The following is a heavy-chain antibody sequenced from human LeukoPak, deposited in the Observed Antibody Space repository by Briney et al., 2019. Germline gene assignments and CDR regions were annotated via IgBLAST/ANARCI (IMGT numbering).Heavy chain of an antibody. CDR2: ISGSGGST. V-gene: IGHV3-23*01. D-gene: IGHD5-18*01. CDR3: AKEGPLQLWAPYYFDY. CDR1: GFTFSSYA. Sequence: GGSLRLSCAASGFTFSSYAMSWVRQAPGKGLEWVSAISGSGGSTYYADSVKGRFTISRDNSKNTLYLQMNSLRAEDTAVYYWAKEGPLQLWAPYYFDYWGQGTLVTVSS. J-gene: IGHJ4*02.